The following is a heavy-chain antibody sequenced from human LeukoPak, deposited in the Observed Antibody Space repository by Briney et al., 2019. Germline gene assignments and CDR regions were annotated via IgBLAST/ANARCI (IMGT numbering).Heavy chain of an antibody. J-gene: IGHJ4*02. CDR3: ARLSTAGYSSGWYPGY. CDR1: SGSITNYY. V-gene: IGHV4-59*08. CDR2: IYYSGNT. Sequence: SETLSLTCTVSSGSITNYYWSWIRQPPGKGLEWIGFIYYSGNTNYNPSLKSRVTISVDTSKNQFSLKLSSVTAADTAVYYCARLSTAGYSSGWYPGYWGQGTLVTVSS. D-gene: IGHD6-19*01.